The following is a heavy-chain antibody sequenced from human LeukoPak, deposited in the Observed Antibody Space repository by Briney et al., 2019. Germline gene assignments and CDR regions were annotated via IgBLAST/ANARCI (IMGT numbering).Heavy chain of an antibody. J-gene: IGHJ3*02. Sequence: GGSLRLSCAASGFTFSSYTMNWVRQAPGKGLEWVSYISSISSTTYYANSVKGRFAISRDNAKNSLYLQMNSLRAEDTAVYYCARPLVRGDYVMGAFDIWGQGTMVTVSS. V-gene: IGHV3-48*04. CDR3: ARPLVRGDYVMGAFDI. D-gene: IGHD4-17*01. CDR1: GFTFSSYT. CDR2: ISSISSTT.